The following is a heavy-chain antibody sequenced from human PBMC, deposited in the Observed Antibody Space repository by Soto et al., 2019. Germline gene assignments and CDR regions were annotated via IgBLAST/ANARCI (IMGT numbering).Heavy chain of an antibody. CDR1: GFTFSSYG. Sequence: QVQLVESGGGVVQPGRSLRLSCAASGFTFSSYGMHWVRQAPGKGLEWVAVISYDGSNKYYADSVKGRFTISRDNSKNTLYLQLNSLRAEDTAVYYCAKDVVYSSGLHIWGQGTMVTVSS. CDR2: ISYDGSNK. D-gene: IGHD6-19*01. J-gene: IGHJ3*02. CDR3: AKDVVYSSGLHI. V-gene: IGHV3-30*18.